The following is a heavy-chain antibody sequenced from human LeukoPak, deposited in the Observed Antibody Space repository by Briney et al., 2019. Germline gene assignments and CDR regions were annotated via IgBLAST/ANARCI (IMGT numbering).Heavy chain of an antibody. CDR2: ISAYNGNT. D-gene: IGHD4-17*01. J-gene: IGHJ3*02. V-gene: IGHV1-18*01. Sequence: ASVKVSCKASGYIFTSYGISWVRQAPGQGLEWMGWISAYNGNTNYAQKLQGRVTMTTDTSTSTAYMELRSLRSDDTAVYYCARVIAYGDYDGFSAFDIWGQGTMVTVSS. CDR3: ARVIAYGDYDGFSAFDI. CDR1: GYIFTSYG.